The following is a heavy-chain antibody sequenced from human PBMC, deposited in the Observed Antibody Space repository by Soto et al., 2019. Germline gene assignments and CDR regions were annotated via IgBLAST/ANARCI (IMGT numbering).Heavy chain of an antibody. D-gene: IGHD1-1*01. J-gene: IGHJ5*02. CDR2: ISSNSAYI. CDR3: ARRGTGVSWFDP. V-gene: IGHV3-21*01. CDR1: GFSLSYFT. Sequence: EVQLVESGGGLVKPGGSLRLSCAASGFSLSYFTVNWVRQAPGKGLEWVSSISSNSAYIYYADSMEGRFTISRDNGKNSVYLQMNSLRAEDTAVYYGARRGTGVSWFDPWGQGTLVTVSS.